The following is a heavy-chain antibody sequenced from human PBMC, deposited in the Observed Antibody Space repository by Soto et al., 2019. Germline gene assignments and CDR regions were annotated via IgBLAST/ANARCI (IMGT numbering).Heavy chain of an antibody. Sequence: SETLSLTCTVSGGSISSGGYYWSWIRQHPGKGLEWIGYIYYSGSTYYNPSLKSRVTISVDTSKNQFSLKLSSVTAADTAVYYCARDLVIWFGELSWHGAFDIWGQGTMVTVSS. D-gene: IGHD3-10*01. CDR1: GGSISSGGYY. CDR2: IYYSGST. CDR3: ARDLVIWFGELSWHGAFDI. V-gene: IGHV4-31*03. J-gene: IGHJ3*02.